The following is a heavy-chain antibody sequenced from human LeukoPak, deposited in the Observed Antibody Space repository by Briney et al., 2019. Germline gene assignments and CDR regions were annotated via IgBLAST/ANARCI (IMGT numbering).Heavy chain of an antibody. Sequence: GGSLRLSCAASGFTFSSYWMNWARQAPGKGLEWVASINHNGNVNYYVDSVKGRFTISRDNSKNTLYLQMNSLRAEDTAVYYCAKGYSSSSSWKDYWGQGTLVTVSS. D-gene: IGHD6-6*01. CDR2: INHNGNVN. J-gene: IGHJ4*02. V-gene: IGHV3-7*03. CDR1: GFTFSSYW. CDR3: AKGYSSSSSWKDY.